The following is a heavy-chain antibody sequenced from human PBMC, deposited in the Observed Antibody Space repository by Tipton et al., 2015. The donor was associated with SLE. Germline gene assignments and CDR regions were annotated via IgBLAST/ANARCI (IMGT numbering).Heavy chain of an antibody. CDR3: ARLAVAGMWYYFDF. CDR2: IYYSGST. CDR1: GGSISSINYF. D-gene: IGHD6-19*01. J-gene: IGHJ4*02. Sequence: TLSLTCTVSGGSISSINYFWGWIRQPPGKGLEWIGTIYYSGSTYYNLSLKSRVTISVDTSRNQFSLRLISVTAADTAMYYCARLAVAGMWYYFDFWGQGAPVTVSS. V-gene: IGHV4-39*07.